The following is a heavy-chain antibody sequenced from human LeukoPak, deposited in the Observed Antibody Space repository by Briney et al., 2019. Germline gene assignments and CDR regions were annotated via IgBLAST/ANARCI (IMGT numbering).Heavy chain of an antibody. D-gene: IGHD2-15*01. CDR2: IYASGST. CDR1: GDSITSDTYY. Sequence: TSETLSLTCTVSGDSITSDTYYWSWIRQPAGKGLAWVGRIYASGSTTYNASLKSRVTISVDTSKNQFSLKLSSVTAADTAVYYCAGTRRYCSDGSCYNWFDPWGQGTLVTVSS. CDR3: AGTRRYCSDGSCYNWFDP. V-gene: IGHV4-61*02. J-gene: IGHJ5*02.